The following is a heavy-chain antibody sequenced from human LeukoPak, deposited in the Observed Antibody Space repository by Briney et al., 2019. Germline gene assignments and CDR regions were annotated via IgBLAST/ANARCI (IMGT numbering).Heavy chain of an antibody. J-gene: IGHJ4*02. Sequence: SETLSLTCTVSGGSISSYYWSWIRQPPGKGLEGIGYIYYSGSTNYNPSLKSRVTISVDTSKNQFSLKLSSVTAADTAVYYCARGGYYDSSFGYWGQGTLVTVSS. CDR3: ARGGYYDSSFGY. CDR1: GGSISSYY. D-gene: IGHD3-22*01. CDR2: IYYSGST. V-gene: IGHV4-59*01.